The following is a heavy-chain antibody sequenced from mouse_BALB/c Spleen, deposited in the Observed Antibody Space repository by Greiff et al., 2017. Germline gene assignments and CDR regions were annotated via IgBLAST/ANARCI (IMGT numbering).Heavy chain of an antibody. J-gene: IGHJ1*01. Sequence: EVNVVESGGDLVKPGGSLKLSCAASGFTFSSYGMSWVRQTPDKRLEWVATISSGGSYTYYPDSVKGRFTISRDNAKNTLYLQMSSLKSEDTAMYYCARLPIYDGYPYWYFDVWGAGTTVTVSS. CDR3: ARLPIYDGYPYWYFDV. D-gene: IGHD2-3*01. CDR1: GFTFSSYG. V-gene: IGHV5-6*01. CDR2: ISSGGSYT.